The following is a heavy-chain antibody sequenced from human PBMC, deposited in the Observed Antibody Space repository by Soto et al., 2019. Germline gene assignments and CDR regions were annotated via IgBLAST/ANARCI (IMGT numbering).Heavy chain of an antibody. D-gene: IGHD2-15*01. J-gene: IGHJ6*02. V-gene: IGHV1-69*13. CDR1: GGTFSSYA. CDR3: ARTGSPVVHYYGMDV. CDR2: IIPIFGTA. Sequence: SVKVSCKASGGTFSSYAISWVRQAPGQGLEWMGGIIPIFGTANYAQKFQGRVTITADESTSTAYMELSSLRSEDTAVYYCARTGSPVVHYYGMDVWGQGTTVTVSS.